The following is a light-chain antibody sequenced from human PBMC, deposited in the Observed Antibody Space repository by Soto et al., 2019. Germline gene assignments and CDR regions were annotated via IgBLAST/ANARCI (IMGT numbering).Light chain of an antibody. Sequence: DIVMTQSPDSLAVSLGERATINCKSSQSVLYSANNMNYLAWYQQKPGQPPKLLIYWASTRESGVPDRFSGSGSGTDFTLTINSLQAEDVAVYYCQQYSSSSLTCGQGTKVEIK. CDR3: QQYSSSSLT. CDR2: WAS. V-gene: IGKV4-1*01. J-gene: IGKJ1*01. CDR1: QSVLYSANNMNY.